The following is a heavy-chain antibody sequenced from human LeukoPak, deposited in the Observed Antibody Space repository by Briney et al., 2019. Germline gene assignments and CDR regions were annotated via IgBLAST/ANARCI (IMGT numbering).Heavy chain of an antibody. Sequence: PGRSLRLSCAASGFTFSSYGMHWVRQAPGKGLEWVSSISSSSSSYKYYADSVKGRFTVSRDNAKNSLYLQMNSLRVEDTAVYYCAREKSFLEWLSTGRRDGYYMDVWGKGTTVTVSS. V-gene: IGHV3-21*01. J-gene: IGHJ6*03. CDR1: GFTFSSYG. D-gene: IGHD3-3*02. CDR3: AREKSFLEWLSTGRRDGYYMDV. CDR2: ISSSSSSYK.